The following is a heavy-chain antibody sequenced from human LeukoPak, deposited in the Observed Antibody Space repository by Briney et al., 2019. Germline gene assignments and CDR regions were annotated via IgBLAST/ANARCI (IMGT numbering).Heavy chain of an antibody. CDR2: IIPIFGPA. Sequence: GASVKVSCKASGGTFSSYATSWVRQAPGQGLEWMGGIIPIFGPAIYAQKFQGRVTITADKSTSTAYMELSSLRSEDTAVYYCARDLHKGATSAFDIWGQGTMVTVSS. CDR1: GGTFSSYA. J-gene: IGHJ3*02. V-gene: IGHV1-69*06. D-gene: IGHD1-26*01. CDR3: ARDLHKGATSAFDI.